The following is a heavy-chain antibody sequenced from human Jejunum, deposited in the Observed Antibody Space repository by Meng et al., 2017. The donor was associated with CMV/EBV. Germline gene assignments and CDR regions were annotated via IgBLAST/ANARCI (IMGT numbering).Heavy chain of an antibody. CDR3: ARDPSNTSGRYAYFDS. V-gene: IGHV1-18*01. Sequence: QVQRLESGGVVKKPGASVMVSCRASGYTFTHHGISWIRQAPGQGLEWLGWISCYNGDTIYAQKVQGRFTMTMDKSASTAYMDLRSLRSDDTAIYYCARDPSNTSGRYAYFDSWGQGTLVTVSS. J-gene: IGHJ4*02. D-gene: IGHD6-19*01. CDR2: ISCYNGDT. CDR1: GYTFTHHG.